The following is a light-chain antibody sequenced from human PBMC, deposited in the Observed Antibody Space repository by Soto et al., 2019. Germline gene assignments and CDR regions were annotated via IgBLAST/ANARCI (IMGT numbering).Light chain of an antibody. Sequence: DIQMTQSPSTLSASVGDRVTITCRASQSISSWLAWYQQKPGKAPKLLIYDASSLESGVPLRFSGSGSGTEFTVTISSLQPDDFATYYGQHYNSYSWTFGQGTKVEIK. J-gene: IGKJ1*01. CDR3: QHYNSYSWT. V-gene: IGKV1-5*01. CDR2: DAS. CDR1: QSISSW.